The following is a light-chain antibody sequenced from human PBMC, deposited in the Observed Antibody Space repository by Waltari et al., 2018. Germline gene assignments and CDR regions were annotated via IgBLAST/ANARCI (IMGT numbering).Light chain of an antibody. CDR2: GAS. CDR3: QQVNSFPAT. J-gene: IGKJ4*01. V-gene: IGKV1-12*01. CDR1: QSISNW. Sequence: DIQMTQSPSSVSAFVGDGSTITVRTSQSISNWLAWYQQKPGKAPNLLIYGASDLHSWVPSRFSGSGAGTDFTLTISSLQAEDFATYYCQQVNSFPATFGGGTTVEIK.